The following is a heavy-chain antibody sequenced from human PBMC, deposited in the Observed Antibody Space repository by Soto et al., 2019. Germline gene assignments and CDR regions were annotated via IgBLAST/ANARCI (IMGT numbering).Heavy chain of an antibody. J-gene: IGHJ4*02. CDR2: ISGSGGST. V-gene: IGHV3-23*01. CDR3: AKDQGSSWYEIDY. CDR1: GFTFSNYA. Sequence: EVQLLESGGGLVQPGGSLRLSCAASGFTFSNYAVTWVRQAPGKGLEWVSTISGSGGSTYYADSVKGRFTISRDNSKNTLYLQMNSLGAGDTAVYYCAKDQGSSWYEIDYWGQGTLVTVSS. D-gene: IGHD6-13*01.